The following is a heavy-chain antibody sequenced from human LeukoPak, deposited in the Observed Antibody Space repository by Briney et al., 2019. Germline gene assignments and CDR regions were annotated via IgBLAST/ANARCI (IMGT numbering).Heavy chain of an antibody. V-gene: IGHV1-24*01. CDR1: GYILSDLS. CDR3: ATGWAPPLQYCGGCDGWLDP. J-gene: IGHJ5*02. Sequence: ASVKVSCKVSGYILSDLSMHWVRQAPGKGLEWMGSSDPEDGETIYAQKFQGRVTMAEDTSADTAYLELSSLRSEDTAVDYCATGWAPPLQYCGGCDGWLDPWGQGTPVTVSS. CDR2: SDPEDGET. D-gene: IGHD2-21*01.